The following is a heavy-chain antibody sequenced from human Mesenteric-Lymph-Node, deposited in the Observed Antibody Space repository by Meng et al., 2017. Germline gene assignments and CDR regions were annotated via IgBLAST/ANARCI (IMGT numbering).Heavy chain of an antibody. CDR1: GFTFSDYY. J-gene: IGHJ6*02. CDR3: ARIRWFGELFMGYYYGMDV. Sequence: GESLKISCAASGFTFSDYYMRWIRQAPGKGLEWVSYISSSGSTIYYADSVKGRFTISRDNAKNSLYLQMNSLRAEDTAVYYCARIRWFGELFMGYYYGMDVWGQGTTVTVSS. D-gene: IGHD3-10*01. V-gene: IGHV3-11*04. CDR2: ISSSGSTI.